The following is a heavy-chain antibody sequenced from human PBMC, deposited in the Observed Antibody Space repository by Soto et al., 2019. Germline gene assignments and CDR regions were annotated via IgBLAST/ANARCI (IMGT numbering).Heavy chain of an antibody. V-gene: IGHV4-4*07. J-gene: IGHJ5*02. CDR1: GGSVSSHY. CDR3: ARELKPYNSGWYFTLS. CDR2: IYISGNT. D-gene: IGHD6-19*01. Sequence: SETLSLTCSVSGGSVSSHYWSWVRQPAGKGLEWIGRIYISGNTKYNPSFKSRVTMSVDTSKNQVSLRLSSVTAAGTAVYYCARELKPYNSGWYFTLSWSQGTQVTVSS.